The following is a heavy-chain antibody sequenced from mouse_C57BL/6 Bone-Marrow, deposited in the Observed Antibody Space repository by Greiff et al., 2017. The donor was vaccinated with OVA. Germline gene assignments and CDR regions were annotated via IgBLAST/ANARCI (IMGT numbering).Heavy chain of an antibody. CDR1: EYEFPSHD. D-gene: IGHD2-12*01. J-gene: IGHJ2*01. CDR3: RKDYFDY. V-gene: IGHV5-2*03. CDR2: INSDGGST. Sequence: EVKVEESGGGLVQPGESLKLSCESNEYEFPSHDMSWVRKTPEKRLELVAAINSDGGSTYYPDTMERRFIISRDNAKKTLYLQMSRLRSEDTALYLRRKDYFDYWGQGTTLTVSS.